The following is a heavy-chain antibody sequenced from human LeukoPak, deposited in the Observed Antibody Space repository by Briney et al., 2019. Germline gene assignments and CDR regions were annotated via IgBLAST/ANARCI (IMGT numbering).Heavy chain of an antibody. CDR1: GYTFSSYG. V-gene: IGHV1-18*01. Sequence: ASVKVSCKASGYTFSSYGFSWVRQAPGQGLEWMGWINAYNGNTNYAQNLQGRVTMTPDTSTSTAYMELRSLRTDDTDVYYCARRQGTTLNFDYWGGGTLVTVSS. CDR3: ARRQGTTLNFDY. D-gene: IGHD1-1*01. CDR2: INAYNGNT. J-gene: IGHJ4*02.